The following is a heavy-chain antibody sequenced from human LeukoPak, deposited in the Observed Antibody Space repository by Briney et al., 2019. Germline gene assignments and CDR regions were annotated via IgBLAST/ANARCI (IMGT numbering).Heavy chain of an antibody. CDR2: INPSGGST. D-gene: IGHD6-19*01. V-gene: IGHV1-46*01. CDR1: GYTFTSYY. CDR3: ASGSSGWYLCNY. Sequence: GASVKVSCKASGYTFTSYYMHWVRQAPGQGLEWMGIINPSGGSTSYAQKFQGRVTMTRDMSTSKVYMELSSLRSEDTAVYYCASGSSGWYLCNYWGQGTLVTVSS. J-gene: IGHJ4*02.